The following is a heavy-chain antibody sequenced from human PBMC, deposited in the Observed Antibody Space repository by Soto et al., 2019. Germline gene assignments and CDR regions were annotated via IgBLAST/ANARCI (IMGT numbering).Heavy chain of an antibody. CDR1: GDDSGQLG. D-gene: IGHD6-6*01. CDR2: IDPSDSYT. V-gene: IGHV5-10-1*01. CDR3: ARHFRAARLAAFGI. J-gene: IGHJ3*02. Sequence: PGELIKIPSKVSGDDSGQLGNGRVRKMPGKGLEGMGRIDPSDSYTDYSPYSTGRVTISADRSIHAAYLRLISLKASDTAMYYCARHFRAARLAAFGIRAQRAMVTVSS.